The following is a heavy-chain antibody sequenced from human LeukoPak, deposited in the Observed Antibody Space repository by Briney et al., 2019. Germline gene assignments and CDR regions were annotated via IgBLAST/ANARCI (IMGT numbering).Heavy chain of an antibody. V-gene: IGHV1-3*03. Sequence: ASVKVSCEASGYTFTSYAMHWVRQAPGQRLEWMGWINAGNGNTKYSQEFQGRVTITRDTSASTAYMELSSLRSEDMAVYYCARGGSGSYYKPYYFDYWGQGTLVTVSS. CDR1: GYTFTSYA. CDR2: INAGNGNT. D-gene: IGHD3-10*01. CDR3: ARGGSGSYYKPYYFDY. J-gene: IGHJ4*02.